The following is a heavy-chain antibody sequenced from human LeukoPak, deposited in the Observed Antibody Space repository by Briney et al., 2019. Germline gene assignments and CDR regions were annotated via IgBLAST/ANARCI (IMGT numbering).Heavy chain of an antibody. CDR2: INHSGRT. J-gene: IGHJ4*02. D-gene: IGHD3-22*01. Sequence: ETLSLTCGVYGESFSGDFWTWLRQAPGKGLEWIGEINHSGRTNYRPSLTSRVTISVDTSMNQFSLKLRSVTAADTAMYYCARGQYDSGGYHYGIRAFYFDYWGQGIMVTVSS. CDR3: ARGQYDSGGYHYGIRAFYFDY. CDR1: GESFSGDF. V-gene: IGHV4-34*01.